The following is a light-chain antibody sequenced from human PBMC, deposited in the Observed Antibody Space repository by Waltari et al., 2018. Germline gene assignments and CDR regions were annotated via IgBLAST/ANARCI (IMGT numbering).Light chain of an antibody. J-gene: IGLJ3*02. V-gene: IGLV1-47*01. Sequence: QSVLPHPPSASGTPGQGVTIPFSGGRSNIATNHVFCYQQFPETAPKLLIYRIYQRPSGVPDRFAGSKSGTSASLAISGLRSEDEADYYCAAWDDSLSVWVFGGGTKLTVL. CDR3: AAWDDSLSVWV. CDR2: RIY. CDR1: RSNIATNH.